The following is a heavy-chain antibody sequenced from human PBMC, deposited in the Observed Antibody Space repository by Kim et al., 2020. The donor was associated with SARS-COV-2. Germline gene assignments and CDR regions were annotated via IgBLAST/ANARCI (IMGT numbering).Heavy chain of an antibody. CDR3: ARDWVHVGGYSGYDLADY. CDR1: GYTFTGYY. CDR2: INPNSGGT. V-gene: IGHV1-2*06. Sequence: ASVKVSCKASGYTFTGYYMHWVRQAPGQGLEWMGRINPNSGGTNYAQKFQGRVTMTRDTSISTAYMELSRLRSDDTAVYYCARDWVHVGGYSGYDLADYWGQGTLVTVSS. J-gene: IGHJ4*02. D-gene: IGHD5-12*01.